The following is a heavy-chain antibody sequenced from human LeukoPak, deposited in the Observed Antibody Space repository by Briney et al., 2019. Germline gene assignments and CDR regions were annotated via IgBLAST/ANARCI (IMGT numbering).Heavy chain of an antibody. CDR2: IKQDGSEK. J-gene: IGHJ4*02. V-gene: IGHV3-7*01. CDR3: ARAGQRATSVYGY. D-gene: IGHD1-26*01. CDR1: GFTFSSYW. Sequence: GGSLRLSCAASGFTFSSYWMSWVRQAPGKGLEWVANIKQDGSEKYYVDSVKGRFTISRDNAKNSLYLQMNSLRAEDTAVYCCARAGQRATSVYGYWGQGTLVTVSS.